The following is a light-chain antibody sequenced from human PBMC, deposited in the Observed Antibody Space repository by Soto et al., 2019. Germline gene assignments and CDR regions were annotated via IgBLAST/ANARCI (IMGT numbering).Light chain of an antibody. V-gene: IGKV1-5*03. CDR3: QQSYSTLWT. J-gene: IGKJ1*01. Sequence: DIQMTQSPSSLSVSVGDRVTITCRASQSISNWLAWYQQKPGKAPKLLIYKASSLESGVPSRFSGSGSGTEFTLTISSLQPEDFATYYCQQSYSTLWTFGQGTKVDNK. CDR1: QSISNW. CDR2: KAS.